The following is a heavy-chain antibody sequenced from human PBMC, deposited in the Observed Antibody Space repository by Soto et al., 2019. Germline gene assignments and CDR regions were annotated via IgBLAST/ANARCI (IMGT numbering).Heavy chain of an antibody. D-gene: IGHD2-15*01. CDR2: IIPILGIA. CDR3: ARAPMYCSGGSCVYYYYMDV. V-gene: IGHV1-69*02. Sequence: QVQLVQSGAEVKKPGSSVKVPCKASGGTFSSYTISWVRQAPGQGLEWMGRIIPILGIANYAQKFQGRVTISADKSTSTAYMELSSLRSEDTAVYYCARAPMYCSGGSCVYYYYMDVWGKGTTVTVSS. CDR1: GGTFSSYT. J-gene: IGHJ6*03.